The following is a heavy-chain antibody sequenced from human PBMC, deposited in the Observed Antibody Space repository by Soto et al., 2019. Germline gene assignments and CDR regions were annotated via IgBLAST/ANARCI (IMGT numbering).Heavy chain of an antibody. CDR1: GGSFSGYY. CDR3: ARGWVAVAPFDP. Sequence: SETLSLTCAVYGGSFSGYYWSWIRQPPGKGLEWIGEINHSGSTNYNPSLKSRVTISVDTSKNQFSLKLSSVTAADTAVYYCARGWVAVAPFDPWGQGTLVTVSS. J-gene: IGHJ5*02. V-gene: IGHV4-34*01. CDR2: INHSGST. D-gene: IGHD6-19*01.